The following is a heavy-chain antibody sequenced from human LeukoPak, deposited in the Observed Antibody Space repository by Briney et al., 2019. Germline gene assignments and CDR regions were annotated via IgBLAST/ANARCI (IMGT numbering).Heavy chain of an antibody. Sequence: GESLKISCKGSGYSFTSYWIGWVRQMPGKGLEWMGIIYPGDSDTRYSPSFQGQVTISADKSISTAYLQWSSLKASDTAIYYCARQAAVAGPGIDYWGQGTLVTVSS. J-gene: IGHJ4*02. CDR3: ARQAAVAGPGIDY. CDR1: GYSFTSYW. CDR2: IYPGDSDT. D-gene: IGHD6-19*01. V-gene: IGHV5-51*01.